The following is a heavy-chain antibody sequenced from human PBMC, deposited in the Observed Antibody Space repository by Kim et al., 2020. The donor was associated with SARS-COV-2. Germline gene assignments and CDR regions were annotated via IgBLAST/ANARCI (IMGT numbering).Heavy chain of an antibody. CDR1: GFTFSDHY. Sequence: GGSLRLSCAASGFTFSDHYMDWVRQAPGKGLEWVGRIRNKANSYTKEYAASMRGRFTISRDDSKNSLYLQMNSLRTEDTAVYYCARSYSSRIPSFQYWGQGTLVTVSS. D-gene: IGHD3-10*01. CDR3: ARSYSSRIPSFQY. CDR2: IRNKANSYTK. V-gene: IGHV3-72*01. J-gene: IGHJ4*02.